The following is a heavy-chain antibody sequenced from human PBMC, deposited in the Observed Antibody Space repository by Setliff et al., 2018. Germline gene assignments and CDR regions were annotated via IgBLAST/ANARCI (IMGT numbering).Heavy chain of an antibody. D-gene: IGHD6-19*01. J-gene: IGHJ6*02. Sequence: SETLSLTCAVYGGSFSGYYWSWIRQPPGKGLEWIGEVNHSGSTNYNPSLKSRVTISVDTSKNQFSLKLSSATAADTAVYYCARRAVAVVSGMDVWGQGTTVTVSS. CDR2: VNHSGST. V-gene: IGHV4-34*01. CDR1: GGSFSGYY. CDR3: ARRAVAVVSGMDV.